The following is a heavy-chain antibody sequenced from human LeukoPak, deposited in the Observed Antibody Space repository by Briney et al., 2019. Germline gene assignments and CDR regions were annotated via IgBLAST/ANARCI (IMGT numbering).Heavy chain of an antibody. J-gene: IGHJ4*02. D-gene: IGHD6-13*01. CDR1: GYTFTCYY. CDR2: INPNSGGT. V-gene: IGHV1-2*02. Sequence: ASVKVPCKASGYTFTCYYMHWVRQAPGQGLEWMGWINPNSGGTNYAQKFQGRVTMTRDTSISTAYMELSSLRSDDTAVYYCARDAFIAAAGYYFDYWGQGTLVTVSS. CDR3: ARDAFIAAAGYYFDY.